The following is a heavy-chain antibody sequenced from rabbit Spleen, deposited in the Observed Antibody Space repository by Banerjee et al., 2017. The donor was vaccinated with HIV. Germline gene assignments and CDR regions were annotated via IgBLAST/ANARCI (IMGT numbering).Heavy chain of an antibody. V-gene: IGHV1S40*01. CDR2: IYTGNNKN. CDR3: ARDAGSYDYIDGYFSL. J-gene: IGHJ4*01. CDR1: GFSFSSSYD. Sequence: QSLEESGGDLVKPGASLTLTCTASGFSFSSSYDMCWVRQAPGKGLEWIGCIYTGNNKNYYASWAKGRFTISKTSSTMVTLQMTSLTAADTATYFCARDAGSYDYIDGYFSLWGPGTLVTVS. D-gene: IGHD8-1*01.